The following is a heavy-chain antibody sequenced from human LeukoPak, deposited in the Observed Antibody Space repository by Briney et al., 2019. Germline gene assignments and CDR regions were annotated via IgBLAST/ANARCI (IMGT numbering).Heavy chain of an antibody. CDR2: ISGSGGST. D-gene: IGHD5-18*01. J-gene: IGHJ4*02. Sequence: GGSLRLSCAASGFTFSTYAMSWVRQAPGKGLEWVSAISGSGGSTYYADSVKGRFTISRDNSKNTLYLQMNSLRAEDTAVYYCAKDITWIQLWLRYWGQGTLVTVSS. CDR3: AKDITWIQLWLRY. V-gene: IGHV3-23*01. CDR1: GFTFSTYA.